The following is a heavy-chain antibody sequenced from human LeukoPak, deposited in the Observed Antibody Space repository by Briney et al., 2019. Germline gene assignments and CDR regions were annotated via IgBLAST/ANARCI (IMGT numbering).Heavy chain of an antibody. J-gene: IGHJ6*02. Sequence: QPGGPLTLLCAASGFTFNSYAMSWVRQAPGRGLEWVSDISSSEGSTYYADTVKGRVTISRDNSKNTMYLQLNSLRAEDTAVYYCAKLRGEYYDYDMGVWGQGTTVTVSS. CDR3: AKLRGEYYDYDMGV. CDR1: GFTFNSYA. V-gene: IGHV3-23*01. CDR2: ISSSEGST.